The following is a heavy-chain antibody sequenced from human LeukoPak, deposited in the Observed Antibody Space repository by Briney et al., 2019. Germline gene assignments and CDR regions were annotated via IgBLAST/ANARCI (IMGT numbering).Heavy chain of an antibody. CDR1: GLTFSSYG. J-gene: IGHJ4*02. D-gene: IGHD3-22*01. V-gene: IGHV3-30*18. Sequence: PGGSLRLSCAASGLTFSSYGMHWVRQAPGKGLEWVAVISYDGSNKYYADSVKGRFTISRDNSKNTLYLQMNSLRAEDTAVYYCAKDILAVVDEKDLNYFDYWGQGTLVTVSS. CDR3: AKDILAVVDEKDLNYFDY. CDR2: ISYDGSNK.